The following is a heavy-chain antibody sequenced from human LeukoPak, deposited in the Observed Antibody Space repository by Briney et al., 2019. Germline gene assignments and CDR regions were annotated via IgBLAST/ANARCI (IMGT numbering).Heavy chain of an antibody. CDR3: ARVTIPAAGHAFDI. CDR1: GGSISSSSYY. V-gene: IGHV4-39*01. J-gene: IGHJ3*02. D-gene: IGHD6-13*01. Sequence: PSETLSLTCTVSGGSISSSSYYWGWIRQPPGKGLEWIGSIYYSGSTYYNPSLKSRVTISVDTSKNQFSLKLTSVTAADTAVYYCARVTIPAAGHAFDIWGQGTMVTVSS. CDR2: IYYSGST.